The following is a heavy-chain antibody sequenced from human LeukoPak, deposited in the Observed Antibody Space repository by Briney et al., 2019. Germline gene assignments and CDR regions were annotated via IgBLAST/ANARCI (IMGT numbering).Heavy chain of an antibody. D-gene: IGHD5-12*01. CDR3: ARVYYSDYDEGAFDI. J-gene: IGHJ3*02. CDR2: ISSDGSSI. CDR1: GFTFSSYW. V-gene: IGHV3-74*01. Sequence: PGGSLRLFCAASGFTFSSYWMHWVRQAPGKGLVWVSRISSDGSSITYADSVKGRFTISRDNAKDTLYLQMNSLRAEDTAVYYCARVYYSDYDEGAFDIWGQGTMVTVSS.